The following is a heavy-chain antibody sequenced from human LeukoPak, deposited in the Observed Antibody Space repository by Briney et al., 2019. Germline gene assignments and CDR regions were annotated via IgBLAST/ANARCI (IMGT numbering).Heavy chain of an antibody. Sequence: GESLKISCKGSGYSFTSYWIGWVRQMPGKGLEWMGIIYPGDSDTRYSPSFQGQVTISADKSISTAYLQWSSLKASDTAMYHCARHRLHCSGGSCYPPRFYYMDVWGKGTTVTVSS. D-gene: IGHD2-15*01. J-gene: IGHJ6*03. CDR2: IYPGDSDT. CDR3: ARHRLHCSGGSCYPPRFYYMDV. V-gene: IGHV5-51*01. CDR1: GYSFTSYW.